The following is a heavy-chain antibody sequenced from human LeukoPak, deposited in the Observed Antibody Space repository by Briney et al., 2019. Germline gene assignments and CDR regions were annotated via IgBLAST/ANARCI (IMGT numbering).Heavy chain of an antibody. CDR1: GGSISSGGYY. CDR3: ARDEYGGDFDY. Sequence: PSETLSLTCSVSGGSISSGGYYWNWIRQHPGQGLEWIGYIYYTGSTYYNPSLESRVTISVDTSKNRFSLKLSSVTAADTAMYYCARDEYGGDFDYWGQGALVTVSS. V-gene: IGHV4-31*03. D-gene: IGHD4-23*01. CDR2: IYYTGST. J-gene: IGHJ4*02.